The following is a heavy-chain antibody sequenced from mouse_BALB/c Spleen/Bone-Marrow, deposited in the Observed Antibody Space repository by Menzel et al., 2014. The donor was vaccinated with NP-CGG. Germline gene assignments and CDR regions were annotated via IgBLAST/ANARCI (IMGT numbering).Heavy chain of an antibody. J-gene: IGHJ2*01. CDR3: ARTPRATFYFDY. CDR1: GFNIKDTH. CDR2: IDPANGNT. Sequence: VQLQQSGAELVKPGASVKLSCTASGFNIKDTHMHWVKQRPEQGLEWIGRIDPANGNTKYDPKFQGKATITADTSSNTAYLQLFSLTSEDTAVYYCARTPRATFYFDYWGQGTTLTVSS. V-gene: IGHV14-3*02. D-gene: IGHD3-1*01.